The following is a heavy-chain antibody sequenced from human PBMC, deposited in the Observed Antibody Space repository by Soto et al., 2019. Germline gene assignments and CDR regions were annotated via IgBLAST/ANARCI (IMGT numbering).Heavy chain of an antibody. CDR2: ISSSSSYI. J-gene: IGHJ3*02. Sequence: GGSLRLSCAASGFTFGSYSMNWVRQAPGKGLEWVSSISSSSSYIYYADSVKGRFTISRDNAKNSLYLQMNSLRAEDTAVYYCARANGSTRGAFDIWGQGTMVTVSS. V-gene: IGHV3-21*01. CDR1: GFTFGSYS. CDR3: ARANGSTRGAFDI. D-gene: IGHD3-10*01.